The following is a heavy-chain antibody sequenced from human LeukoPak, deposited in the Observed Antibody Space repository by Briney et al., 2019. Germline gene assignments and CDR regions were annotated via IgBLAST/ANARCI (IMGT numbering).Heavy chain of an antibody. D-gene: IGHD6-19*01. CDR2: TSFDESNK. CDR1: GFTFSTYA. V-gene: IGHV3-30-3*01. J-gene: IGHJ4*02. CDR3: AAVAGRFPPDY. Sequence: GGSLRLSCAASGFTFSTYAMHWVRQAPGKGLEWVAFTSFDESNKFYADSVEGRFTISRDNSKNTLFLQMHNLRVDDTAMYFCAAVAGRFPPDYWGQGTLVTVSS.